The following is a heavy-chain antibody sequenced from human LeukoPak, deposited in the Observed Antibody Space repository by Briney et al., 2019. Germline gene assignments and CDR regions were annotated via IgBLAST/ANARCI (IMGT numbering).Heavy chain of an antibody. V-gene: IGHV3-48*03. CDR3: ARDSSVSTMVRGVITNWFDP. Sequence: PGGSLRLSCAASGFTFSHYEMNWVRQAPGKGLEWVSYISGSGRTIYYTDSVKGRFTISRDNSKNTLYLQMNSLRAEDTAVYYCARDSSVSTMVRGVITNWFDPWGQGTLVTVSS. D-gene: IGHD3-10*01. CDR1: GFTFSHYE. J-gene: IGHJ5*02. CDR2: ISGSGRTI.